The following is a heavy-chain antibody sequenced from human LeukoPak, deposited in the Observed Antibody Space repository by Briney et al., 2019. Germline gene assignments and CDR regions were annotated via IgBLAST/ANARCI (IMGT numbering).Heavy chain of an antibody. CDR3: ARDPSYYYDSSGYEFDY. J-gene: IGHJ4*02. CDR2: ISAYNGNT. Sequence: ASVKVSCKASGYTFTSYGISWVRQAPGQGLEWMGWISAYNGNTNYAQKLQGRVTMTTDTSTSTAYMELRSLRSDDTAVYHCARDPSYYYDSSGYEFDYWGQGTLVTVSS. V-gene: IGHV1-18*01. CDR1: GYTFTSYG. D-gene: IGHD3-22*01.